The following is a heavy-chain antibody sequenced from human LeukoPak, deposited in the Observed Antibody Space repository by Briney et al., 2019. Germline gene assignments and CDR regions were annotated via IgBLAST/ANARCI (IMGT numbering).Heavy chain of an antibody. Sequence: SLKVSCKSSGGSYNTHAISWVRQAPGQGLDWMGRIIPILSTTTYTQKFQGRVPIPADKSTSTASMEVRSLRSDDPAVYYCARARNYCESTACYTHFDVWGQGTLVTVSS. V-gene: IGHV1-69*06. J-gene: IGHJ4*02. D-gene: IGHD2-2*02. CDR2: IIPILSTT. CDR1: GGSYNTHA. CDR3: ARARNYCESTACYTHFDV.